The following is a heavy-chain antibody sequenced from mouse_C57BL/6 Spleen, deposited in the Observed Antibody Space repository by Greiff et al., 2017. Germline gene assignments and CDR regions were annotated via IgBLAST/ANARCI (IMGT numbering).Heavy chain of an antibody. V-gene: IGHV5-15*01. J-gene: IGHJ1*03. D-gene: IGHD1-1*01. CDR3: ARHYYYGSSYGYFDV. CDR2: ISNLAYSI. CDR1: GFTFSDYG. Sequence: EVHLVESGGGLVQPGGSLKLSCAASGFTFSDYGMAWVRQAPRQGPGWGAFISNLAYSIYYADTVTGRFTISRENAKNTLYLEMSSLRSEDTAMYYCARHYYYGSSYGYFDVWGTGTTVTVSS.